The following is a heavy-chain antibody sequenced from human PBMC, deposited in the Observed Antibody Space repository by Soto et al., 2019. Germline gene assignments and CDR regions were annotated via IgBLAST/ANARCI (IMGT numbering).Heavy chain of an antibody. CDR3: ARVSGSYHTSEFDY. J-gene: IGHJ4*02. Sequence: QVPLVQSGAEVKKPGSSVKVSCKASGGTFSSYTISWVRQAPGQGLEWMGRIIPILGIANYAQKFQGRVTITADKSTSTAYMELSSLRSEDTAVYYCARVSGSYHTSEFDYWGQGTLVTVSS. D-gene: IGHD1-26*01. CDR1: GGTFSSYT. CDR2: IIPILGIA. V-gene: IGHV1-69*02.